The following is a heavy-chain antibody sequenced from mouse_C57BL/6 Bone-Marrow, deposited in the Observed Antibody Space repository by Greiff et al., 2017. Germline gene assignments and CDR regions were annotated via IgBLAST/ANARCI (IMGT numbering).Heavy chain of an antibody. V-gene: IGHV1-61*01. CDR3: ARLRGWGFDC. CDR2: IYPSDSET. Sequence: VQLQQPGAELVRPGSSVKLSCKASGYTFTSYWMDWVKQRPGQGLEWIGNIYPSDSETHYNQKFKDKATLTVDKSSSTAYMQLSSLTSEDSAVYDCARLRGWGFDCWGQGTTLAVTS. J-gene: IGHJ2*01. CDR1: GYTFTSYW.